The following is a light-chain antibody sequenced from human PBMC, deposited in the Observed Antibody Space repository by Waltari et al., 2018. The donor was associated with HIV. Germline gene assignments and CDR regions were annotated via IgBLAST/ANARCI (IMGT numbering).Light chain of an antibody. V-gene: IGLV2-11*01. CDR1: SSDVGGYNY. J-gene: IGLJ1*01. CDR2: DVS. CDR3: CSYAGSSPYV. Sequence: RSMSGSPGQSVTISCTGTSSDVGGYNYVSWYQQHPGKAPKLMIYDVSKRPSGVPDRFSGSKSGNTASLTISGLQAEDEADYYCCSYAGSSPYVFGTATKVTVL.